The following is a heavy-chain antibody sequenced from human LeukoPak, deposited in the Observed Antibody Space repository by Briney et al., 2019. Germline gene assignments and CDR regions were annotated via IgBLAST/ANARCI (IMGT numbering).Heavy chain of an antibody. CDR2: IIPIFGTA. CDR3: ARDRHGDFDY. CDR1: GGTFSSYA. V-gene: IGHV1-69*13. D-gene: IGHD4-17*01. Sequence: ASVKVSCKASGGTFSSYAISWVRKAPGQGLEWMGRIIPIFGTANYAQKFKGRVTITPDESTSPASMGLSSLRSEDTAVYYWARDRHGDFDYRGQGTLVTVSS. J-gene: IGHJ4*02.